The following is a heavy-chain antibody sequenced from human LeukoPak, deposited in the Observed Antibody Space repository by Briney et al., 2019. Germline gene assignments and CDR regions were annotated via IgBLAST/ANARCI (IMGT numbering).Heavy chain of an antibody. CDR3: VKLWDY. V-gene: IGHV4-39*01. D-gene: IGHD2/OR15-2a*01. CDR2: FYYSGHT. CDR1: GGSISRSDTY. Sequence: PSETLSLTCTVSGGSISRSDTYWGWIRQPPGKGLEWIGSFYYSGHTYSNPSLKSRVIISADTSRNQFSLGLSSVTATDTATYYCVKLWDYWGQGTLVPVSS. J-gene: IGHJ4*02.